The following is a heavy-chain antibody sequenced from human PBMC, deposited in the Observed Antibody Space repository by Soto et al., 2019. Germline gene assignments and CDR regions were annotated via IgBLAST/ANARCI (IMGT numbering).Heavy chain of an antibody. V-gene: IGHV1-3*01. CDR2: INPGNRNT. CDR1: GYTFTNYP. Sequence: QVQLVQSGAEVKKPGASVKVSCKASGYTFTNYPLHGVRQAPGQSLEWMGWINPGNRNTKYSQKFQGRVTITRDTSASTAYMELSSLRSEDTAVYYCARDVGAFDICGQGTMVTVSS. D-gene: IGHD3-10*01. J-gene: IGHJ3*02. CDR3: ARDVGAFDI.